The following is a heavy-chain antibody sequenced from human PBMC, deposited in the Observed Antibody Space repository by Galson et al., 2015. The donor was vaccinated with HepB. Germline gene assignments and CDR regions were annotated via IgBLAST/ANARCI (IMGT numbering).Heavy chain of an antibody. D-gene: IGHD2-2*01. CDR3: ARVLMCGYCSSTSCSNRFDP. Sequence: SVKVSCKASGYTFSSYDINWVRQATGQGLEWMGWMNPNSGNTGYAQKFQGRVTMTRNTSINTAYMELSSLRSEDTAVYYCARVLMCGYCSSTSCSNRFDPWGQGTLVTVSS. V-gene: IGHV1-8*01. CDR2: MNPNSGNT. CDR1: GYTFSSYD. J-gene: IGHJ5*02.